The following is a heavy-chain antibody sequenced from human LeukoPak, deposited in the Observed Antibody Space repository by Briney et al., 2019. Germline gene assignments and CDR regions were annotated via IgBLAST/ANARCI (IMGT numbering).Heavy chain of an antibody. Sequence: SETLSLTCTVSGYSISSGYYWGWIRQPPGKGLEWIGSIYHSGSTYYNPSLKSRVTISDDRSTNQFSLRLNSVTAADTAVYYCARGGYYGSGVDAFDIWGQGTMVTVSS. D-gene: IGHD3-10*01. CDR3: ARGGYYGSGVDAFDI. CDR1: GYSISSGYY. J-gene: IGHJ3*02. CDR2: IYHSGST. V-gene: IGHV4-38-2*02.